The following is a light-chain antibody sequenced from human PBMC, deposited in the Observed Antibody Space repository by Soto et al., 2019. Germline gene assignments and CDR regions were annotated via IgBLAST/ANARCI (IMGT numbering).Light chain of an antibody. CDR1: SSDVGAYNF. J-gene: IGLJ1*01. Sequence: QSVLTQPASVSGSPGQSVTISCTGTSSDVGAYNFVSWYQQHPGKAPKLMIYDVTNRPSGISNRFSGSKSGNTASLTISGLQAEDEADYYCSSYRSSTTPSVFGTGTKLTVL. CDR3: SSYRSSTTPSV. CDR2: DVT. V-gene: IGLV2-14*01.